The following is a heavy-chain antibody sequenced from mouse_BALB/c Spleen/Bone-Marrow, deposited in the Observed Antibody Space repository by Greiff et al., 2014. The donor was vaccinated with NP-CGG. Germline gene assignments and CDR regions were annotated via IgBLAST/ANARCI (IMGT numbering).Heavy chain of an antibody. CDR1: GYTFSSYW. CDR3: ARSMDY. CDR2: ISPGSGGT. Sequence: VQLVESGAELMKPGASVKISCKATGYTFSSYWIEWVKQRPGHGLEWIGEISPGSGGTNYNEKFKGKATFTADTSSNTAYMQLNSLTSEDSAVYYCARSMDYWGQGTSVTVSS. J-gene: IGHJ4*01. V-gene: IGHV1-9*01.